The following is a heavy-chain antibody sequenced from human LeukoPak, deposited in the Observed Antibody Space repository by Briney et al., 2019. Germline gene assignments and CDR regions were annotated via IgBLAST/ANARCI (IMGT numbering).Heavy chain of an antibody. V-gene: IGHV3-74*01. Sequence: PGGSLRLSCAASGFSFRSCWMHWVRQAPGKGLVWVSRINSDGSSTSYADSVKGRFTISRDNAKNTLYLQMNSLRAEDTAVYYCARGLIAASHGRAFDVWGQGTVVTVS. J-gene: IGHJ3*01. CDR3: ARGLIAASHGRAFDV. D-gene: IGHD6-13*01. CDR2: INSDGSST. CDR1: GFSFRSCW.